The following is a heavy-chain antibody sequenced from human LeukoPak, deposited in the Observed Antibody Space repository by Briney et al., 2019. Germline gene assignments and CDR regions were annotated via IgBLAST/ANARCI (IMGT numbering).Heavy chain of an antibody. V-gene: IGHV3-7*05. D-gene: IGHD3-16*01. Sequence: GGSLRLSCAASGFTFSNYWMTWVRQAPGKGLEWVANIKEDGSEKYYVDSVKGRFTISRDNAENSLSLQMNSLRAEDTAVYYCAKDFQSSAYWGQGTLVTVSS. CDR1: GFTFSNYW. CDR2: IKEDGSEK. J-gene: IGHJ4*02. CDR3: AKDFQSSAY.